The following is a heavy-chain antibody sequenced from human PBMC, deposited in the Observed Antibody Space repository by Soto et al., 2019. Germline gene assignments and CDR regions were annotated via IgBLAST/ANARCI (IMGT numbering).Heavy chain of an antibody. Sequence: QVQLVQSGAEVKKPGASVKVSCKASGYTFTSYGISWVRQAPGQGLEWMGWISAYNGNTNYAQKLQGRVTMTTDTSTRTAYMELRSLRSDDTAVYYCARDSYYYDSSGYATTPYYYGMDVWGQGTTVTVSS. V-gene: IGHV1-18*01. CDR3: ARDSYYYDSSGYATTPYYYGMDV. CDR2: ISAYNGNT. D-gene: IGHD3-22*01. J-gene: IGHJ6*02. CDR1: GYTFTSYG.